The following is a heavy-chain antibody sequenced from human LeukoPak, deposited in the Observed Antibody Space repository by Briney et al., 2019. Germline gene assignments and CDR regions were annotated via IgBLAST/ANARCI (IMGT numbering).Heavy chain of an antibody. V-gene: IGHV3-21*01. D-gene: IGHD3-22*01. CDR1: GFTFSSYN. Sequence: GGFLRLSCAASGFTFSSYNMNWVRQAPGKGLEWVSSISSSSSYIYYADSVKGRFTISRDNAKNSLYLQMNSLRAEDTAVYYCARDPGHYDSSGYYYVGYFDYWGQGTLVTVSS. CDR3: ARDPGHYDSSGYYYVGYFDY. CDR2: ISSSSSYI. J-gene: IGHJ4*02.